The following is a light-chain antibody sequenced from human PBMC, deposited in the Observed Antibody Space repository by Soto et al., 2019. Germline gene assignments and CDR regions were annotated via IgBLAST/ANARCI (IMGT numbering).Light chain of an antibody. Sequence: QSALTQPASVSGSPGQSITISCTGTSSDVGDYKFVSWYQQHPGKAPKLIIYEVSNRPSGVSNRFSGSKSGNTASLTISGLQAEDEANYYCTSYASSNTPLVFGGGTKLTVL. CDR1: SSDVGDYKF. CDR2: EVS. J-gene: IGLJ2*01. CDR3: TSYASSNTPLV. V-gene: IGLV2-14*01.